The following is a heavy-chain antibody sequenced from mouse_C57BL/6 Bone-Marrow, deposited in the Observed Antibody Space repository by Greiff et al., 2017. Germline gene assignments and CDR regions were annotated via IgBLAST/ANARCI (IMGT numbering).Heavy chain of an antibody. Sequence: QVQLQQSGPELVKPGASVKISCKASGYAFSSSWMNWVKQRPGKGLEWIGRIYPGDGDTNYNGKFKGKATLTADKSSSTAYMQLSSLTSEDSAVDFCARGGPGAYWGQGTLVTVSA. CDR1: GYAFSSSW. CDR2: IYPGDGDT. J-gene: IGHJ3*01. V-gene: IGHV1-82*01. CDR3: ARGGPGAY.